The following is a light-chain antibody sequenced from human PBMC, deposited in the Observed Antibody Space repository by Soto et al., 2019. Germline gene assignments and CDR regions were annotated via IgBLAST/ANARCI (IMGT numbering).Light chain of an antibody. CDR1: QSISSY. CDR2: AAS. CDR3: QQSYSTLWP. J-gene: IGKJ1*01. Sequence: DIQMTQSPSSLSASVGDRVTVICRASQSISSYLNWYQQKPGKAPKLLIYAASSLQSGVPSRFSGRGSGTDFTLTISSLQPEDCATYYCQQSYSTLWPFGQGTKVEIK. V-gene: IGKV1-39*01.